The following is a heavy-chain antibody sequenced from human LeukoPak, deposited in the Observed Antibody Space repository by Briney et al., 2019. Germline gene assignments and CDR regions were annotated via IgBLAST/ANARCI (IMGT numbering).Heavy chain of an antibody. CDR3: ASATLSGDYYDSSGYYPPNAFDI. Sequence: SETLSLTCAVYGGSFSGYYWSWIRQPPGKGLEWIGEINHSGSTNYNPSLKSRVTISVDTSKNQFSLKLSSVTAADTAVYYCASATLSGDYYDSSGYYPPNAFDIWGQGTLVAVSS. CDR1: GGSFSGYY. J-gene: IGHJ3*02. CDR2: INHSGST. V-gene: IGHV4-34*01. D-gene: IGHD3-22*01.